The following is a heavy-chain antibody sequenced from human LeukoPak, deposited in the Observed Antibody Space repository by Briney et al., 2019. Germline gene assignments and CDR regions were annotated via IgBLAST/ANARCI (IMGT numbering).Heavy chain of an antibody. CDR3: AKKSLWSGPFDY. V-gene: IGHV3-23*01. J-gene: IGHJ4*02. Sequence: GGSLRLSCKASGLIFSNYAMSWVRQAPGKGLQWVSIITGSGGNSYYTDSVKGRFTLSRDNSKNTLFLQMNSLRAEDTAVYFCAKKSLWSGPFDYWGQGSLVTVFS. D-gene: IGHD3-3*01. CDR2: ITGSGGNS. CDR1: GLIFSNYA.